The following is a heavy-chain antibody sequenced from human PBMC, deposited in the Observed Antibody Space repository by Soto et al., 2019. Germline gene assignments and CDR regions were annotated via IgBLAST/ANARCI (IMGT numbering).Heavy chain of an antibody. CDR3: PHRVTYSGSRDVGWFDS. Sequence: QITLKESGPTLVEPTQTLTLTCSFSGFSLTNSGVGVGWFRQAPGKALECLGIIYWDNDRRYNPSLKTRLTSTKHTTKNQVVLNMTNMEPVHTGTYYCPHRVTYSGSRDVGWFDSWGQGTPVTVS. J-gene: IGHJ5*01. CDR1: GFSLTNSGVG. V-gene: IGHV2-5*02. CDR2: IYWDNDR. D-gene: IGHD2-15*01.